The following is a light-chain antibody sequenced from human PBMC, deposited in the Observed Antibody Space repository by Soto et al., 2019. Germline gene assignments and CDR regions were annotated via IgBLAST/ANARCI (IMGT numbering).Light chain of an antibody. Sequence: QPVLTQPASVSGAPGQRVTISCSGTSSNIGAGYDVHWYHQLPGTAPKLLIFGNNIRPSGVAPRVSAPRSGTSSSLASAGVQAEDEADYYCQSFDTSLRGSVFGGGTKLTVL. CDR3: QSFDTSLRGSV. J-gene: IGLJ3*02. CDR2: GNN. CDR1: SSNIGAGYD. V-gene: IGLV1-40*01.